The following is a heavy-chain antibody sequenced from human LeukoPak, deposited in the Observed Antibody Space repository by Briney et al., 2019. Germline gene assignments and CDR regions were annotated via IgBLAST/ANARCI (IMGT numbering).Heavy chain of an antibody. CDR2: IYSGGST. CDR1: GFTVSHYY. V-gene: IGHV3-53*01. J-gene: IGHJ4*02. D-gene: IGHD3-10*01. Sequence: GGSLRLSCAASGFTVSHYYMTWVRQAPGKGLECFSVIYSGGSTYSADSVKGRFTISRDNSRNMVYLQMSSLRAEDTAVYYCARTRGSHPSRFDSWGQGTLVTVSS. CDR3: ARTRGSHPSRFDS.